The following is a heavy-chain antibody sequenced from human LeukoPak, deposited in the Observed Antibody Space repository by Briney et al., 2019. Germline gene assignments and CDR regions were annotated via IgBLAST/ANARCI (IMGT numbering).Heavy chain of an antibody. Sequence: SETLSLTCTVSGGSISSSSYYWGWIRQPPGKGLEWIGSIYYSGRTYYNPSLKSRVTISVDTSKNQFSLKLSSVTAADTAVYYCARTYYDYVWGSYRYLGAFDIWGQGTMVTVSS. CDR3: ARTYYDYVWGSYRYLGAFDI. CDR2: IYYSGRT. J-gene: IGHJ3*02. D-gene: IGHD3-16*02. V-gene: IGHV4-39*07. CDR1: GGSISSSSYY.